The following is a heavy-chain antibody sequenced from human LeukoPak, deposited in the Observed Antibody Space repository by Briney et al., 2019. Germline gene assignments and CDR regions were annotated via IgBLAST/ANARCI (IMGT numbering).Heavy chain of an antibody. CDR2: IYYSGST. CDR3: ARTGLIQLWLRSYNWFDP. V-gene: IGHV4-39*01. J-gene: IGHJ5*02. D-gene: IGHD5-18*01. CDR1: GGSISSSSYY. Sequence: SETLSLTCTVSGGSISSSSYYWGWIRQPPGTGLEWIGSIYYSGSTYYHPSLKSRVTISVDTSKNQFSLKLSSVTAADTAVYYCARTGLIQLWLRSYNWFDPWGQGTLVTVSS.